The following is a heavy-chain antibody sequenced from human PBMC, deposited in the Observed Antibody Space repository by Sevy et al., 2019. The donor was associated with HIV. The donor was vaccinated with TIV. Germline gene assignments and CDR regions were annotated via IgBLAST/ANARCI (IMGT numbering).Heavy chain of an antibody. V-gene: IGHV3-33*01. Sequence: GGSLRLSCAASGFTFSSYGMHWVRQAPGKGLEWVAVIWNDRSNKHYADSVKGRFTISRDNSKNTLYLQMNSLKAEDTAMYYCASLHNNYYDSSGYSGNDAFDIWGQGTMVTVSS. J-gene: IGHJ3*02. CDR1: GFTFSSYG. D-gene: IGHD3-22*01. CDR3: ASLHNNYYDSSGYSGNDAFDI. CDR2: IWNDRSNK.